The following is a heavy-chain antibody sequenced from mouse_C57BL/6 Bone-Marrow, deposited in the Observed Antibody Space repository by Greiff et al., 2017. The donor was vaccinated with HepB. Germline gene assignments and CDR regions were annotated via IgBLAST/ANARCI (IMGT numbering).Heavy chain of an antibody. CDR1: GYTFTSYW. CDR2: IDPSDSET. Sequence: QVQLQQPGAELVRPGSSVKLSCKASGYTFTSYWMHWVKQRPIQGLEWIGNIDPSDSETHYNQKFKDKATLTVDKSSSTAYMQLSSLTSEDSAVYYWARPPSYDYPYWYFDVWGTGTTVTVSS. CDR3: ARPPSYDYPYWYFDV. J-gene: IGHJ1*03. V-gene: IGHV1-52*01. D-gene: IGHD2-4*01.